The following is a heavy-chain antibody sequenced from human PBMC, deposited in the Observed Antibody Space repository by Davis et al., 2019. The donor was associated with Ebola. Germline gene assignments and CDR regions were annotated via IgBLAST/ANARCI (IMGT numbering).Heavy chain of an antibody. CDR2: IRSKANSYAT. J-gene: IGHJ4*02. V-gene: IGHV3-73*01. CDR1: PFSFSSSA. CDR3: TTAGTFDY. D-gene: IGHD6-19*01. Sequence: PGGSLRLSCLLSPFSFSSSAMHWVRQASGKGLGWVGRIRSKANSYATAYAASVKGRFTISRDDSKNTAYLQMNSLKTEDTAVYYCTTAGTFDYWGQGT.